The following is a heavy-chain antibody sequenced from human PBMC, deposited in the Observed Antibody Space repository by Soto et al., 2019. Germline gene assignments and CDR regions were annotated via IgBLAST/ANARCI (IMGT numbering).Heavy chain of an antibody. D-gene: IGHD6-19*01. CDR3: ARTHSSGWSQAPYYHYGLDV. V-gene: IGHV1-69*01. Sequence: QVQLVQSGAEVKKPGSSVKVSCKASGTFRNYAISWVRQAPGQGVEWMGGIIVLFGTPNYAQKFQDRVTITADEATSTAYMELSSLKSDDTAVYYCARTHSSGWSQAPYYHYGLDVWGQGTTVTVSS. CDR1: GTFRNYA. CDR2: IIVLFGTP. J-gene: IGHJ6*02.